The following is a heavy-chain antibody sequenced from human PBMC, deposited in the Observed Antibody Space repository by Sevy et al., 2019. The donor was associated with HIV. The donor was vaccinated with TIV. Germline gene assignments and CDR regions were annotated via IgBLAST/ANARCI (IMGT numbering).Heavy chain of an antibody. J-gene: IGHJ4*02. CDR1: GDSVSSNSAA. D-gene: IGHD6-19*01. CDR3: AREPTGWDYSSGWLYYFDY. V-gene: IGHV6-1*01. CDR2: TYYRSKWYN. Sequence: KQSQTLSLTCAISGDSVSSNSAAWNWIRQSPSRGLEWLGRTYYRSKWYNDYAVSVKSRITINPDTSKNQFSLQLNSVTPEDTAVYYCAREPTGWDYSSGWLYYFDYWGQGTLVTVSS.